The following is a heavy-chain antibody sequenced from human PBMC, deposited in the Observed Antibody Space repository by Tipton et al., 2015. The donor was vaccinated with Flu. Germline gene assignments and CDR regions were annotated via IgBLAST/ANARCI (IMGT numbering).Heavy chain of an antibody. D-gene: IGHD3-3*01. CDR3: AKDITTIFGVVIDY. Sequence: QLVQSGGGLVQPGRSLRLSCAASGFTFDDYAMHWDRQAPGKGLEWVSGISWNSGSIGYADSVKGRFTISRDNAKNSLYLQMNSLRAEDTALYYCAKDITTIFGVVIDYWGQGTLVTVSS. J-gene: IGHJ4*02. CDR1: GFTFDDYA. V-gene: IGHV3-9*01. CDR2: ISWNSGSI.